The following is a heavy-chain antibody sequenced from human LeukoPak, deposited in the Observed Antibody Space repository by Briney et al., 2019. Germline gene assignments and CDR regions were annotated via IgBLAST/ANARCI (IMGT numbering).Heavy chain of an antibody. CDR1: AFTFTSYG. CDR2: IRYDGSNQ. D-gene: IGHD1-1*01. Sequence: GGSLRLSCAVSAFTFTSYGTHWVRQAPGKGLEWVAFIRYDGSNQYYIDSVKGRFTVSRDNSKNTLYLQMNNLRAEDTAVYYCAKDLWTKQNAPGYFDYWGQGTLVTVSS. CDR3: AKDLWTKQNAPGYFDY. V-gene: IGHV3-30*02. J-gene: IGHJ4*02.